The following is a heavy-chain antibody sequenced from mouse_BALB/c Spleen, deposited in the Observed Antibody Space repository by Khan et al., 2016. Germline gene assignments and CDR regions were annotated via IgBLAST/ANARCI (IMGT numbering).Heavy chain of an antibody. CDR3: ARYGSSYYAMDY. CDR1: GYTFSSYW. V-gene: IGHV1-9*01. D-gene: IGHD1-1*01. J-gene: IGHJ4*01. CDR2: ILPGSGST. Sequence: QVRLQQSGAELMKPGASVKISCKATGYTFSSYWIEWVKQRPGHGLEWIGEILPGSGSTNYNEKFKGKATFTADTSSNTAYMQPSSLTSEDSAVYYCARYGSSYYAMDYWVKEPQSPSPQ.